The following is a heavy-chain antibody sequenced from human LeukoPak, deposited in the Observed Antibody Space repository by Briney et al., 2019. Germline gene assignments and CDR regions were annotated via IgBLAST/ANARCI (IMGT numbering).Heavy chain of an antibody. Sequence: PGKSLRLSCTASGFTFNTHGMHWVRQVPGKGLEWVTLISPDGNKKYYADSVKGRFTISRDNSKNTLYLQMNSLRAEDTAVYYCAKDYSSSWWFHYWGQGTLVTVSS. D-gene: IGHD6-13*01. CDR1: GFTFNTHG. CDR3: AKDYSSSWWFHY. CDR2: ISPDGNKK. J-gene: IGHJ4*02. V-gene: IGHV3-30*18.